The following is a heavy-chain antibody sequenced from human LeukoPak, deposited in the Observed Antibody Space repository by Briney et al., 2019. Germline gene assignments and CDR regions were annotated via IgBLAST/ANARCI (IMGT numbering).Heavy chain of an antibody. Sequence: ASVKVSCKASGYTFTDYYMHWVRQAPGQGLEWMGWINPNSGGTNYAQKFQGRVTMTRDTSISTAYMELSSLRSDDTAVYYCAREGYYDSSGYYGPGYNRWGFDYWGQGTLVTVSS. CDR3: AREGYYDSSGYYGPGYNRWGFDY. D-gene: IGHD3-22*01. CDR1: GYTFTDYY. J-gene: IGHJ4*02. CDR2: INPNSGGT. V-gene: IGHV1-2*02.